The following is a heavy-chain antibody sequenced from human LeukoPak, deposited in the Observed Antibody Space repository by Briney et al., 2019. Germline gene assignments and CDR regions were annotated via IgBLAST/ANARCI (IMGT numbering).Heavy chain of an antibody. CDR1: GGSISSYY. CDR2: IYTSGST. CDR3: ARDGPRSYYDFWSGYYGRGVFDY. D-gene: IGHD3-3*01. J-gene: IGHJ4*02. V-gene: IGHV4-4*07. Sequence: SETLSLTCTVSGGSISSYYWSWIRQPAGKGLEWIGRIYTSGSTNYNPSLKSRVTMSVDTSKNQFSLKLSSVTAADTAVYYCARDGPRSYYDFWSGYYGRGVFDYWGQGTLVTVSS.